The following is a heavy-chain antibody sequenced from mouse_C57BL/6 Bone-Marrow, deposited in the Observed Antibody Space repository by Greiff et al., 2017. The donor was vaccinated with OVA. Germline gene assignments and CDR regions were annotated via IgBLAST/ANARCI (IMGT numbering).Heavy chain of an antibody. D-gene: IGHD2-4*01. V-gene: IGHV5-6*02. CDR3: ARHLPYDYEYYFDY. Sequence: EVKLEESGGDLVKPGGSLKLSCAASGFTFSSYGMSWVRQTPDKRLEWVATISSGGSYTYYPDSVKGRFTISRDNAKNTLYLQMSSLKSEDTAMYYCARHLPYDYEYYFDYWGQGTTLTFSS. CDR1: GFTFSSYG. J-gene: IGHJ2*01. CDR2: ISSGGSYT.